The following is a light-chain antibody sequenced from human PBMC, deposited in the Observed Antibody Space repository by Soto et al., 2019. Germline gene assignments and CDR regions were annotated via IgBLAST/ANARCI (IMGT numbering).Light chain of an antibody. CDR1: QSVDSSH. J-gene: IGKJ3*01. Sequence: EIVLTQSPGTLSLSPGERATLSCRASQSVDSSHLAWYQHRPGRAPRLLVYGASRRATGVPDRFSGSGSGTHFTLSIRRLESEDFAVYYCQQYNNWQLTFGPGTKVDIK. CDR3: QQYNNWQLT. CDR2: GAS. V-gene: IGKV3-20*01.